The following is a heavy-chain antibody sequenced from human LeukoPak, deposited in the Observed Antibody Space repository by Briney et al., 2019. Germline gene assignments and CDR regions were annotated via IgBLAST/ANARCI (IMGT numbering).Heavy chain of an antibody. CDR1: GFTFSSYA. J-gene: IGHJ4*02. V-gene: IGHV3-30*01. Sequence: GGSLRLSCAASGFTFSSYAMHWVRQAPGKGLEWVAVISYDGTNKYYADSVKGRFTISRDNSKNTLYPQLNSLRAEDTAVYYCARDYSYYYYDSSGPGYWGQGTLVTVSS. CDR2: ISYDGTNK. D-gene: IGHD3-22*01. CDR3: ARDYSYYYYDSSGPGY.